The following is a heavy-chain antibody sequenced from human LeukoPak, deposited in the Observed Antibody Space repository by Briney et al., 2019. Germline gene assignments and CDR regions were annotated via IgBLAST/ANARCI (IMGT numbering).Heavy chain of an antibody. V-gene: IGHV3-23*01. J-gene: IGHJ6*03. Sequence: GGSLRLSCAASGFTFSSYAMSWVRQAPGKGLEWVSAISGSGGSTYYADSVKGRFTISRDNAKNSLYLQMNSLRAEDTAVYYCAREYSSSGSYYYYMDVWGKGTTVTVSS. D-gene: IGHD6-6*01. CDR3: AREYSSSGSYYYYMDV. CDR2: ISGSGGST. CDR1: GFTFSSYA.